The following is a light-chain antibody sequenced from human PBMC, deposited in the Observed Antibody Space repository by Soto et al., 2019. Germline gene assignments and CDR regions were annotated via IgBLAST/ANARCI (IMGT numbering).Light chain of an antibody. Sequence: QSVLTQPPSASGTPGQRVTISCSGSRSDIGSNYVYWYQHLPGMAPKLLIYRNDQRPSGVPDRISGSKSGTSASLAIIGLRSEDEPEYYCASWDDSLSVPIFGGGTKLTVL. V-gene: IGLV1-47*01. CDR2: RND. CDR3: ASWDDSLSVPI. J-gene: IGLJ2*01. CDR1: RSDIGSNY.